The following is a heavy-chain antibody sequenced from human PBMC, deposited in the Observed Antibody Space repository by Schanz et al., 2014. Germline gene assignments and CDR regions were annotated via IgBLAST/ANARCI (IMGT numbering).Heavy chain of an antibody. D-gene: IGHD2-2*01. CDR3: AKVAPAATYLDS. Sequence: VQLVESGGGVVQPGRSLRLSCAASGFTFSSYTMNWVRQAPGKGLEWVSDISDSGDSTHYADSVKGRFTISRDNAKTSLFLQMNSLSAEDTAVYYCAKVAPAATYLDSWGLGTLVTVSS. CDR1: GFTFSSYT. CDR2: ISDSGDST. J-gene: IGHJ4*02. V-gene: IGHV3-48*04.